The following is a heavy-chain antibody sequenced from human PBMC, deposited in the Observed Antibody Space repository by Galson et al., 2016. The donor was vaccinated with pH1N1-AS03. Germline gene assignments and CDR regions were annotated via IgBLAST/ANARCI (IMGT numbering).Heavy chain of an antibody. CDR3: ARGHMSLSGFRDS. CDR2: LTTSTGDP. Sequence: SVKVSCKASGYTFTSHRIIWVRQAPGQGLECMGWLTTSTGDPTYAQGFTGRFAFSLDTSVSTAYLQIDSLKADDTAVYYCARGHMSLSGFRDSWGQGTLVTVSS. V-gene: IGHV7-4-1*01. J-gene: IGHJ4*02. D-gene: IGHD3-9*01. CDR1: GYTFTSHR.